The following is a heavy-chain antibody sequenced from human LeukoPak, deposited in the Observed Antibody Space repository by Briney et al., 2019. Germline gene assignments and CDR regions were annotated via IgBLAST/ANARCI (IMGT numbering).Heavy chain of an antibody. V-gene: IGHV4-59*01. J-gene: IGHJ3*02. D-gene: IGHD3-10*01. CDR3: ARETLWFGEFGVGDAFDI. CDR1: GGSISSYY. Sequence: SETLSLTCTVSGGSISSYYWSWIRQPPGKGLEWIGYIYYSGSTNYNPSLKSRVTISVDTSKNQFSLKLSSVTAADTAVYYCARETLWFGEFGVGDAFDIWGQGTMVTVSS. CDR2: IYYSGST.